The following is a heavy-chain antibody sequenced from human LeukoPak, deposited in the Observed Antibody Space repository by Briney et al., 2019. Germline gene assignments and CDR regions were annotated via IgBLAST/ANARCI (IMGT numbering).Heavy chain of an antibody. CDR3: ARRSCTNGVCYKEDAFDI. V-gene: IGHV3-7*01. CDR2: IKQDGSEK. Sequence: GGSLRLSCAASGFTFRSYWMSWVRQAPGKGLEWLANIKQDGSEKFYVDSVKGRFTISRDNAKNSLYLQMNSLRAEDTAVYYCARRSCTNGVCYKEDAFDIWGQGTMVTVSS. D-gene: IGHD2-8*01. CDR1: GFTFRSYW. J-gene: IGHJ3*02.